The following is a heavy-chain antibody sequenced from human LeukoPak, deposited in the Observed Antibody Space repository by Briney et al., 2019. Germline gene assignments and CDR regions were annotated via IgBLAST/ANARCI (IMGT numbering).Heavy chain of an antibody. D-gene: IGHD4-23*01. CDR1: GGSISSYY. V-gene: IGHV4-39*07. J-gene: IGHJ4*02. Sequence: SETLSLTCTVSGGSISSYYWGRIRQPPGKGLEWIGSIYYSGSTYYNPSLKSRVTISVDTSKNQFSLKLSSVTAADTAVYYCARAYGGNSNFDYWGQGTLVTVSS. CDR2: IYYSGST. CDR3: ARAYGGNSNFDY.